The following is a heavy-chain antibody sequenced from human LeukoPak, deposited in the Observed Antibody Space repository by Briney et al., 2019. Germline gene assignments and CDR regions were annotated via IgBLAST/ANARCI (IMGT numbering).Heavy chain of an antibody. CDR1: GGSISSSNW. Sequence: SETLSLTCAVSGGSISSSNWWSWVGQPPGKGLEWIGEIYHSGSTNYNPSLKSRVTISVDSSKNQFSLRLSSVTAADTAVYYCARESLTWLQSRTSWFDPWGQGTLVTVSS. CDR2: IYHSGST. CDR3: ARESLTWLQSRTSWFDP. D-gene: IGHD5-24*01. J-gene: IGHJ5*02. V-gene: IGHV4-4*02.